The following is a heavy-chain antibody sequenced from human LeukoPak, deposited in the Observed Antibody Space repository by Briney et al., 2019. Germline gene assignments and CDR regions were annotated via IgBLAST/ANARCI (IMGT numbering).Heavy chain of an antibody. D-gene: IGHD2-21*02. CDR2: IYYSGST. CDR3: AGTIVVVTAAFDY. J-gene: IGHJ4*02. CDR1: GGSISSSSYY. Sequence: SETLSLTCTVSGGSISSSSYYWGWIRQPPWKGLEWFGSIYYSGSTYYNPSLKSRVTISVDTSKNQFSLKLSSVTAADTAVYYCAGTIVVVTAAFDYRGPGTLVTVSS. V-gene: IGHV4-39*01.